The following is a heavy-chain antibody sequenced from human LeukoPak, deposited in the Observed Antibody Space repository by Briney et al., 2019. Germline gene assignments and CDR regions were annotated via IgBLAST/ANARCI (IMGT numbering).Heavy chain of an antibody. V-gene: IGHV3-74*01. Sequence: GGSLRLSCAASGFTFSSYWMHWVRQAPGKGLVWVSRINSDASSRSYADSVKGRFTISRDNAKNTLYLQMNSLRAEDTAIYYCARDWRGDSRNYYYYYMDVWGKGTTVTVSS. CDR3: ARDWRGDSRNYYYYYMDV. D-gene: IGHD1-14*01. J-gene: IGHJ6*03. CDR1: GFTFSSYW. CDR2: INSDASSR.